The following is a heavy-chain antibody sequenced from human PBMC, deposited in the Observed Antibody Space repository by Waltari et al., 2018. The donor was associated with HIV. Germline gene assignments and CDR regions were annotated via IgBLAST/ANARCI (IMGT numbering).Heavy chain of an antibody. CDR2: MNPNSGDT. CDR3: VRAAIYSRGCFDY. Sequence: QVQLVQSGAEVKQPGASVEVSCKAAGYTFTSYDINWVRQATGEGLGWMGWMNPNSGDTGYAQKFQGRITMTSNTSISTVYMELSSLTSEETAVYYCVRAAIYSRGCFDYWGQGTLVTVSS. D-gene: IGHD6-19*01. CDR1: GYTFTSYD. J-gene: IGHJ4*02. V-gene: IGHV1-8*01.